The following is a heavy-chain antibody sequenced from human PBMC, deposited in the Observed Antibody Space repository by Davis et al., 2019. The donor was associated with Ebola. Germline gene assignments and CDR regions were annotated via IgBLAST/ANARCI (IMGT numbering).Heavy chain of an antibody. V-gene: IGHV3-23*01. CDR1: GFSFNDYA. Sequence: GGSLRLSCTASGFSFNDYAMTWVRQAPGKGLEWVSAMCGGGGESIYYADSVKGRFTISRDNSKNTLYLQMNSLRGEDTAVYYCARSGLSFGVVKYHYGMDAWGKGTTVTVSS. J-gene: IGHJ6*04. CDR3: ARSGLSFGVVKYHYGMDA. CDR2: MCGGGGESI. D-gene: IGHD3-3*01.